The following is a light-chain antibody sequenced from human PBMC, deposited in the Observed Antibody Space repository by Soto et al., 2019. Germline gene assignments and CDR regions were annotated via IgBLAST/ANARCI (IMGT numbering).Light chain of an antibody. CDR3: QSYDSSLSGSVV. J-gene: IGLJ2*01. V-gene: IGLV1-40*01. CDR1: SSNIGAGFD. CDR2: DNT. Sequence: QSVLTQPPSVSGAPGQRVTISCTGTSSNIGAGFDVHWYQKVPGTAPKLLIFDNTNRPSGVSDRFSASRSGTSDSLAITGLQAGDEADYCWQSYDSSLSGSVVFGGGTKLTVL.